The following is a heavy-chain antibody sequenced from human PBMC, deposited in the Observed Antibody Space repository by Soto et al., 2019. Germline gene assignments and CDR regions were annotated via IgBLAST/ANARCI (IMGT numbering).Heavy chain of an antibody. Sequence: SETLSLTCTVSGGSISSGGYYWSWIRQHPGKGLEWIGYIYYSGSTYYNPSLKSRVTISVDTSKNQFSLKLSSVTAADTAVYYCARDRGIGGSGTEWDYWGQGTLVTVSS. CDR3: ARDRGIGGSGTEWDY. J-gene: IGHJ4*02. D-gene: IGHD3-10*01. CDR2: IYYSGST. CDR1: GGSISSGGYY. V-gene: IGHV4-31*03.